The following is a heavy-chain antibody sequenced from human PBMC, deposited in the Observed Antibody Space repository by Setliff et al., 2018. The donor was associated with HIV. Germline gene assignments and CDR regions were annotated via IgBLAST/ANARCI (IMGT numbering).Heavy chain of an antibody. J-gene: IGHJ3*02. V-gene: IGHV1-18*01. CDR3: ASATRVTDDAFDI. CDR1: GYTFTSYG. Sequence: ASVKVSCKASGYTFTSYGISWVRQAPGQGLEWMGWISAYNGNTNYAQKLQGRVTMTADTSTSTAYMELRSLRSDDTAVYYCASATRVTDDAFDIWGQGTMVTVSS. D-gene: IGHD2-21*02. CDR2: ISAYNGNT.